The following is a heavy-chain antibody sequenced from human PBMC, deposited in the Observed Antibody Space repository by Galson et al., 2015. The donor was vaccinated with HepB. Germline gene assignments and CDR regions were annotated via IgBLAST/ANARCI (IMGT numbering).Heavy chain of an antibody. V-gene: IGHV1-69*10. CDR2: IIPILGIA. D-gene: IGHD3-10*01. J-gene: IGHJ5*02. CDR3: ASGVPYHSYGSGTFWFDP. Sequence: SVKVSCKASGGTFSSYAISWVRQAPGQGLEWMGGIIPILGIANYAQKFQGRVTITADESTSTAYMELSSLRSEDTAVYYCASGVPYHSYGSGTFWFDPWGQGTLVTVSS. CDR1: GGTFSSYA.